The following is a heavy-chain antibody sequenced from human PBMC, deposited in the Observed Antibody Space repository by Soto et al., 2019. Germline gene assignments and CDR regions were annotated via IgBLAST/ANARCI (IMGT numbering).Heavy chain of an antibody. CDR3: AHTGHLFDAFDF. J-gene: IGHJ3*01. CDR2: LYGNGDT. D-gene: IGHD1-1*01. CDR1: GFSLNSDEVG. Sequence: QITLKESAPTLVKPTETLTLTCAFSGFSLNSDEVGVGWIRQPPGKALECLALLYGNGDTRFSPSLKSRLTITKDNSANLVVLSLANVDPVDTATYYCAHTGHLFDAFDFWGQGTLVTVSS. V-gene: IGHV2-5*01.